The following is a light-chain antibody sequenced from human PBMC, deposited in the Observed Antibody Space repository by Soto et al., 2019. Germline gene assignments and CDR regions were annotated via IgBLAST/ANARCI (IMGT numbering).Light chain of an antibody. CDR3: CSYAGSTTFVV. V-gene: IGLV2-23*02. CDR1: NSDIGIYNL. J-gene: IGLJ2*01. Sequence: QSALTQPASVSGSPGQSITISCTGTNSDIGIYNLVSWYQQHPGKVTKVMIYEVTKRPSGVSDRFSGSKSGNTAYLTISGLQAEDEGDYYCCSYAGSTTFVVFGGGTKLTVL. CDR2: EVT.